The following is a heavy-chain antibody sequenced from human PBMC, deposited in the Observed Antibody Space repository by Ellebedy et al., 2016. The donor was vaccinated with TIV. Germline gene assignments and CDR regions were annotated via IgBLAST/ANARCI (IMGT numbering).Heavy chain of an antibody. CDR2: ISSRSSYI. V-gene: IGHV3-21*01. CDR3: ARDRVTSVNISGGIPLDP. CDR1: GFTFSSYS. J-gene: IGHJ5*02. D-gene: IGHD4-17*01. Sequence: PGGSLRLSCAASGFTFSSYSMNWVRQAPGKGLEWVSSISSRSSYIYYADSVKGRFTISRDNAKNSLYLQMNSLRGEDTAVYYCARDRVTSVNISGGIPLDPWGQGTLVTVSS.